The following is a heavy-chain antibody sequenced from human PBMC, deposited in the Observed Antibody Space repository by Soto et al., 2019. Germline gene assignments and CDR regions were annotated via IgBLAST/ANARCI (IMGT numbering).Heavy chain of an antibody. Sequence: PSATLSLTCTFSGDSISSNGYYWSWIRQHPGKGLEWIGYIYYSGSTYYNPSLKSRVTISLATSKKQFSLELSSVTAADTAVYYCASNHRCSNQYYGMAVWGQGTTATV. J-gene: IGHJ6*02. CDR3: ASNHRCSNQYYGMAV. CDR2: IYYSGST. D-gene: IGHD2-8*01. V-gene: IGHV4-31*03. CDR1: GDSISSNGYY.